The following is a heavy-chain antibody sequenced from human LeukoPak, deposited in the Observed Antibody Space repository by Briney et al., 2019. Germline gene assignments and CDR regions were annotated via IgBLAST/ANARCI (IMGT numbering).Heavy chain of an antibody. J-gene: IGHJ6*02. CDR3: ARDFYYYGAGTFMDV. D-gene: IGHD3-10*01. CDR1: GYPFIGHH. V-gene: IGHV1-2*02. Sequence: ASVKVSCKASGYPFIGHHMHWVRQAPGQGLEWMGWINPNDGGTNYAQTFQGRVTMTRDTSISTAYMELSSLRSNDTAVDYCARDFYYYGAGTFMDVWGQWTTVTVSS. CDR2: INPNDGGT.